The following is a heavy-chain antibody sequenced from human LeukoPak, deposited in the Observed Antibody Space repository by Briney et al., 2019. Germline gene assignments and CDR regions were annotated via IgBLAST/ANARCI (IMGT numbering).Heavy chain of an antibody. D-gene: IGHD5-24*01. CDR2: VNPNSDGT. V-gene: IGHV1-2*02. CDR3: ARDRDVYAGLNY. J-gene: IGHJ4*02. CDR1: GYTFTHYY. Sequence: GASVKVSCKASGYTFTHYYIHWVRQAPGQGLEWMGCVNPNSDGTIFARKFQGRVAMTWEPSTTTAYMDLSRLTYDDTAVYYCARDRDVYAGLNYWGQGTLVTVSS.